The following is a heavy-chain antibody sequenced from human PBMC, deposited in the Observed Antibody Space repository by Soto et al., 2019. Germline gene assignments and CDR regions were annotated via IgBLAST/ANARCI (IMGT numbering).Heavy chain of an antibody. J-gene: IGHJ6*02. CDR2: IGTRSDI. V-gene: IGHV3-21*01. CDR1: GFTFSSYS. D-gene: IGHD2-21*02. Sequence: GGSLRLSCAASGFTFSSYSMHWVRQAPGKGLDWVSSIGTRSDIYYADSVKGRFTISRDNAKNSLSLQMNSMTAEDTAVYYCAREETAWPLAYGLDVWGQGTTVTVSS. CDR3: AREETAWPLAYGLDV.